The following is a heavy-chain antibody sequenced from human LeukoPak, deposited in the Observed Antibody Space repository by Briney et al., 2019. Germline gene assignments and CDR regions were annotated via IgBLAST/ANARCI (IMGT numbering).Heavy chain of an antibody. CDR1: GGTFSSYA. Sequence: SVKVSCKASGGTFSSYAISWVRQAPGQGLEWMGRIIPILGIANYAQKFQGRVTITADKSTSTAYMELSSLRSEDTDVYYCARDSVTGTTGFAWGQGTLVTVSS. CDR2: IIPILGIA. CDR3: ARDSVTGTTGFA. V-gene: IGHV1-69*04. J-gene: IGHJ5*02. D-gene: IGHD1-1*01.